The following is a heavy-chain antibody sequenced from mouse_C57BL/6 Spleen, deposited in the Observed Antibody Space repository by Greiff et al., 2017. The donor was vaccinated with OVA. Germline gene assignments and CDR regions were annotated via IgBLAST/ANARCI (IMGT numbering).Heavy chain of an antibody. V-gene: IGHV5-16*01. D-gene: IGHD1-1*01. CDR3: ARDLYGSIYFDV. Sequence: VMLVESEGGLVQPGSSMKLSCTASGFTFSDYYMAWVRQVPEKGLEWVANIYYDGSSTYYLDSLKSRFIISRDNAKNSLYLQMSSLKSEDTATYYCARDLYGSIYFDVWGTGTTVTVSS. CDR1: GFTFSDYY. CDR2: IYYDGSST. J-gene: IGHJ1*03.